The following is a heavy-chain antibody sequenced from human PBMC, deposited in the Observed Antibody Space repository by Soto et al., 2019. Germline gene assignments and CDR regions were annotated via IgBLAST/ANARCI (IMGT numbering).Heavy chain of an antibody. V-gene: IGHV3-7*03. D-gene: IGHD3-3*01. CDR1: GFTFRTFC. CDR3: ARDHGWTIFGVVTTTYYGRDG. CDR2: IKQNGSEK. J-gene: IGHJ6*02. Sequence: GGTLRLSCAASGFTFRTFCMTWVRQAPGKGLEWVANIKQNGSEKYYVDSVKGRFTISRDNAKKSLYLQMNSLRAEDTAVYYCARDHGWTIFGVVTTTYYGRDGWGQGSTVTVSS.